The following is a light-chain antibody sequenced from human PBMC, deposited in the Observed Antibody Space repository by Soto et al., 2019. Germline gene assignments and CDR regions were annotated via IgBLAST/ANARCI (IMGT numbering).Light chain of an antibody. CDR2: DVS. CDR3: SSYTSSSTWV. Sequence: QSALTQPASVSGSPGQSIVISCTGTSSDVGGYNYVSWYQQHPGKTPNLMIYDVSNRPSGVSNRFSGSKSGNTASLTISGLQAEDEADYYCSSYTSSSTWVFGGGTKVTVL. V-gene: IGLV2-14*01. J-gene: IGLJ3*02. CDR1: SSDVGGYNY.